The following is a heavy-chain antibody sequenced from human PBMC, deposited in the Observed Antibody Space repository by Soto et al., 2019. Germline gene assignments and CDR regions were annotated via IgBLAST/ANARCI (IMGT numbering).Heavy chain of an antibody. CDR2: ISDGGST. V-gene: IGHV4-59*12. CDR1: GGSIYTYY. D-gene: IGHD2-15*01. Sequence: SETLSLTCNVSGGSIYTYYWSWIRQSPGKGLEWIGYISDGGSTNYNPSLKSRVTISVDTSKKQVSLKLSSMTAADKAVYYCARGGGYDSFDFWGQGIQVTVSS. J-gene: IGHJ4*02. CDR3: ARGGGYDSFDF.